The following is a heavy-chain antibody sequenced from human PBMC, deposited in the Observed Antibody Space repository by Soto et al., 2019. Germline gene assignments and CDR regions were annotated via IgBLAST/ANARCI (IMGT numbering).Heavy chain of an antibody. CDR3: ARQEYSVSSRDY. Sequence: QVQLVQSEAEVKKPGASVKVSCKASGYTFTTYGISWVRQAPGQGLEWMGWISTYNDNTNYAQNLQGRVTMTTDTSTSTAYMERTSLRSDDTAVYYCARQEYSVSSRDYWGQGILVTVSS. CDR1: GYTFTTYG. D-gene: IGHD6-6*01. J-gene: IGHJ4*02. CDR2: ISTYNDNT. V-gene: IGHV1-18*01.